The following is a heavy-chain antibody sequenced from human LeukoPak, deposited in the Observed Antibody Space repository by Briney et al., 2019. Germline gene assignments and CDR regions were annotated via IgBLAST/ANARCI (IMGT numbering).Heavy chain of an antibody. CDR2: IYYSGST. CDR3: ARVGSGYTFDY. V-gene: IGHV4-59*01. J-gene: IGHJ4*02. Sequence: TSETLSLTCTVSGGSISSYYWSWIRQPPGKGLEWIGYIYYSGSTNYNPSLKSRVTISVDTSKNQFSLKLNSVTAADTAVYYCARVGSGYTFDYWGQGTLVTVSS. CDR1: GGSISSYY. D-gene: IGHD3-22*01.